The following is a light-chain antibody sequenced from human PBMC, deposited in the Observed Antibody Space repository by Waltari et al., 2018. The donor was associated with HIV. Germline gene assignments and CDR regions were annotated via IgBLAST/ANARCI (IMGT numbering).Light chain of an antibody. CDR1: SSDVGGYNY. CDR3: SSYAGSNVI. CDR2: EVS. Sequence: QSALTQPPSASGSPGQSVTISCTGTSSDVGGYNYCSWYQQHPDKAPKLMIYEVSKRPSGVPDRFSGSKSGNTASLTVSGLQAEDEADYYCSSYAGSNVIFGGGTKLTVL. V-gene: IGLV2-8*01. J-gene: IGLJ2*01.